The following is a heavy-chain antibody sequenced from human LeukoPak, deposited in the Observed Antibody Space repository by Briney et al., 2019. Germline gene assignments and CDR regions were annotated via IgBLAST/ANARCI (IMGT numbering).Heavy chain of an antibody. J-gene: IGHJ3*02. Sequence: GASVKVSCSVSGSPLTELSMHWVRQAPGQGLEWMGGFDPEDGETIYAQKYQGRVTMTEDTSTDTAYMKLSSLRSEDTAVYYCATFPRYWSGGSCYGGRRAFDIWGQGTMVTVSS. CDR3: ATFPRYWSGGSCYGGRRAFDI. CDR1: GSPLTELS. CDR2: FDPEDGET. D-gene: IGHD2-15*01. V-gene: IGHV1-24*01.